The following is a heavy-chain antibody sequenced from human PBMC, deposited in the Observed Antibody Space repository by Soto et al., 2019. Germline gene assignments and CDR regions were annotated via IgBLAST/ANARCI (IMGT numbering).Heavy chain of an antibody. J-gene: IGHJ3*02. CDR2: IYYSGST. D-gene: IGHD3-3*01. Sequence: QLQLQESGPGLVKPSETLSLTCTVSGGSISSSSYYWGWIRQPPGKGLEWIGSIYYSGSTYYNPSLKSRVTISVDTSKNQFSLKLSSVTAADTAVYYCARPYYDFWSGLRRLITGYAFDIWGQGTMVTVSS. V-gene: IGHV4-39*01. CDR3: ARPYYDFWSGLRRLITGYAFDI. CDR1: GGSISSSSYY.